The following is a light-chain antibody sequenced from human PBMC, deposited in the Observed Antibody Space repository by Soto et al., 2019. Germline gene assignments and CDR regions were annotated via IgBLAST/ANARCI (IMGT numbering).Light chain of an antibody. J-gene: IGLJ1*01. CDR3: CSYAGSSTWV. CDR1: SSDVGSYNL. CDR2: EGG. V-gene: IGLV2-23*01. Sequence: QSVLTQPASVSGSPGQSITISCTGTSSDVGSYNLVPWYQQHPGKAPKLMIYEGGKRPSGVSNRFSGPKSGNTASLTISGLQAEDEADYYCCSYAGSSTWVFGTGTKVTVL.